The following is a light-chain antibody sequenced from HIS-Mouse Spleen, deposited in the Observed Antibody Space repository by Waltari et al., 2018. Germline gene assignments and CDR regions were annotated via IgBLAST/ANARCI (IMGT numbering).Light chain of an antibody. CDR3: AAWDDSLNGNYV. Sequence: QSVLTQPPSASGTPGQRVTISCSGSSSNIGSNTVNWYQQLPGTAPKLLIYGNNKRPAGGPERFSGSKSGTSASLAISGLQSEDEADYYCAAWDDSLNGNYVFGTGTKVTVL. J-gene: IGLJ1*01. CDR1: SSNIGSNT. CDR2: GNN. V-gene: IGLV1-44*01.